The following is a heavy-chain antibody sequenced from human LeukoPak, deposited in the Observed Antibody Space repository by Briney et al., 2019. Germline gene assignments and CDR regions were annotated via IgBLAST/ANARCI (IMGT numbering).Heavy chain of an antibody. CDR1: GFTFSSYA. Sequence: GGSLRLSCAASGFTFSSYAMSCVRQAPGEGLEWVSAISGSGGSAYYADSVKGRFTISRDNSKNTLYLQMNNLRAEDTAVYYCAKGTIITIFDHYFDYWGQGTLVTVSS. CDR3: AKGTIITIFDHYFDY. D-gene: IGHD3-3*01. J-gene: IGHJ4*02. V-gene: IGHV3-23*01. CDR2: ISGSGGSA.